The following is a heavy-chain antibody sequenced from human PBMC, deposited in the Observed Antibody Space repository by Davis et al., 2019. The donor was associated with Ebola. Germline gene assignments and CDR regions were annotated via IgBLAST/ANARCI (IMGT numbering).Heavy chain of an antibody. Sequence: GESLKISCAASGFTFSSYAMSWVRQAPGKGLEWVSGISGSGGNTYYADSVKGRFTISRDNSKNTLYLQMNSLKAEDTAVYYCAKGSLYGSRSITAGMDVWGQGTTVTVSS. CDR3: AKGSLYGSRSITAGMDV. CDR2: ISGSGGNT. V-gene: IGHV3-23*01. CDR1: GFTFSSYA. J-gene: IGHJ6*02. D-gene: IGHD4-17*01.